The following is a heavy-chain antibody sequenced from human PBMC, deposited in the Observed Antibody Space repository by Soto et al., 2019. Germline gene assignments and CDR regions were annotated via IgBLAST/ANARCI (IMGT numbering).Heavy chain of an antibody. CDR2: ISGNVGST. V-gene: IGHV3-23*01. Sequence: GGPLRLSCAASGCTCSPYTMSWVRQAPGEGLEWVSAISGNVGSTYYADSVKGRFTSSRDNSNNSMYLQMDSLRTEDTALYYCSKGKRGYCSSTSCRGYYYYGMDVWGQGTTVTVSS. J-gene: IGHJ6*02. D-gene: IGHD2-2*01. CDR1: GCTCSPYT. CDR3: SKGKRGYCSSTSCRGYYYYGMDV.